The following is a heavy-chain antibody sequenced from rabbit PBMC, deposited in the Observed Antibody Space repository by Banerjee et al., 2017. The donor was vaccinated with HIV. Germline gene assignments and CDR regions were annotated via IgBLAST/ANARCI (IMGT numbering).Heavy chain of an antibody. CDR1: GFSFSSSHW. D-gene: IGHD2-1*01. V-gene: IGHV1S45*01. J-gene: IGHJ4*01. Sequence: EESGGDLVKPEGSLTLTCTASGFSFSSSHWICWVRQAPGKGLEWIACIYGNSHSGYYASWAKGRFTISETSSTTVTLQMTSLTAADTATYFCAREVVYVDGDVDLWGPGTLVTVS. CDR3: AREVVYVDGDVDL. CDR2: IYGNSHSG.